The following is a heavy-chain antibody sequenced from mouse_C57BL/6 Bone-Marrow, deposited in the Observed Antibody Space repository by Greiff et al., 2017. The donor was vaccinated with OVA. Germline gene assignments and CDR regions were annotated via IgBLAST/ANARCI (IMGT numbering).Heavy chain of an antibody. J-gene: IGHJ3*01. V-gene: IGHV4-1*01. CDR1: GIAFSRYW. D-gene: IGHD1-1*01. CDR3: ARGNDYGRSDEDWCAD. Sequence: EVKLMESGGGLVQPGGSLKLSCAASGIAFSRYWMSWVRRAPGTGLEWIGEINPDSSTINYAPSLKDKFLISRDNAKNTLYLQMSKVRSEETALEYCARGNDYGRSDEDWCADWGKGTLGTVSA. CDR2: INPDSSTI.